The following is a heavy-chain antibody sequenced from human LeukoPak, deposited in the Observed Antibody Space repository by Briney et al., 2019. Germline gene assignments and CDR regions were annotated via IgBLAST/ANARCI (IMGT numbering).Heavy chain of an antibody. CDR1: GGTFSSYA. V-gene: IGHV1-69*10. D-gene: IGHD3-10*01. CDR2: IIPIFGIA. CDR3: ARKYYYGSGSLDY. J-gene: IGHJ4*02. Sequence: SVKVSCKASGGTFSSYAISWVRQAPGQGLEWMGGIIPIFGIANYAQKFQGRVTITADKSTSTAYMELSSLRSEDTAVYYCARKYYYGSGSLDYWGQGTLVTVSS.